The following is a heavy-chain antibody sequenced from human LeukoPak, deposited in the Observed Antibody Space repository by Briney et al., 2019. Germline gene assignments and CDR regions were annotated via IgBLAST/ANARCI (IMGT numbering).Heavy chain of an antibody. V-gene: IGHV4-34*01. CDR3: AREHYYDSSGYYSDY. J-gene: IGHJ4*02. CDR1: GGSFSGYY. CDR2: INHSGST. Sequence: SETLSLTCAVYGGSFSGYYWSWIRQPPGKGLEWIGEINHSGSTNYNPSLKSRVTMSVDTSKNQFSLKLSSVTAADTAVYYCAREHYYDSSGYYSDYWGQGTLVTVSS. D-gene: IGHD3-22*01.